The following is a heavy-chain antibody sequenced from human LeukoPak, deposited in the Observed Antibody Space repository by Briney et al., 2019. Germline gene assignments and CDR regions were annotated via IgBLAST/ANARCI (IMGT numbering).Heavy chain of an antibody. J-gene: IGHJ4*02. CDR2: ISWNSGSI. V-gene: IGHV3-9*01. D-gene: IGHD1-26*01. CDR3: ARENSGSYYYFDY. Sequence: GGSLRLSCAASGFTFDDYAMHWVRQAPGKGLEWVSGISWNSGSIGYADSVKGRFTISRDNAKNSLYLQMNSLRAEDTAVYYCARENSGSYYYFDYWGQGTLVTVSS. CDR1: GFTFDDYA.